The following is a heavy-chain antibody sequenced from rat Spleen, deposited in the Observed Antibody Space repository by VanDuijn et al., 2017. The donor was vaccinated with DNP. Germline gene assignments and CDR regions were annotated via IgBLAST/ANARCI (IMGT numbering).Heavy chain of an antibody. CDR3: AIYFYSGDNWFGY. Sequence: EVQLVESGGGSVQPGRSLKLSCAASGFTFSDYYMAWVRQAPTKGLEWVATISYDGSSTYYRDSVKGRFTISRDNAKSTLYLQMDSLRSEDTATYFCAIYFYSGDNWFGYWGQGTLVTVSS. V-gene: IGHV5-7*01. J-gene: IGHJ3*01. CDR1: GFTFSDYY. D-gene: IGHD1-1*01. CDR2: ISYDGSST.